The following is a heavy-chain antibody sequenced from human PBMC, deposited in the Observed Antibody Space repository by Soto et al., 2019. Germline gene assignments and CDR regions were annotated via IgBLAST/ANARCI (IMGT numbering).Heavy chain of an antibody. Sequence: GESLKISCKGSGYIFTSYWISWVRQMPGKGLEWMGTINPSDSYTNYSPSFQGHVTFSADKSISTAYLQWSSLKASDTAIYYCARFDIVAIDYYGMDVWGQGTTVTVSS. D-gene: IGHD5-12*01. J-gene: IGHJ6*02. CDR2: INPSDSYT. V-gene: IGHV5-10-1*01. CDR1: GYIFTSYW. CDR3: ARFDIVAIDYYGMDV.